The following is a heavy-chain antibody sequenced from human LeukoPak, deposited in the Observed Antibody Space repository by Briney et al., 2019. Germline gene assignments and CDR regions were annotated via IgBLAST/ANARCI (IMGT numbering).Heavy chain of an antibody. D-gene: IGHD2-2*01. CDR1: GYTFTSYA. Sequence: ASVKVSCKASGYTFTSYAMNWVRQAPGQGLEWMGWINTNTGNPTYAQGFTGRFVFSLDTSVSTAYLQISSLEAEDTAVYYCARQGTSSYYYGMDVWGQGTTVTVSS. CDR2: INTNTGNP. V-gene: IGHV7-4-1*02. J-gene: IGHJ6*02. CDR3: ARQGTSSYYYGMDV.